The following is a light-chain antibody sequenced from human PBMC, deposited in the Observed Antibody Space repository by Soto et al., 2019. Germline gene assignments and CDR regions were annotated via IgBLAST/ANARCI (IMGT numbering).Light chain of an antibody. Sequence: DIQMTQSPSSLSASVGDRVTITCRASQSISNYLNWYQQKPGKAPKLLIYAASSLQGGVPSRFSGSGSGTDFTLTINSLQPEDFANYYCQRSNSSPYTFGQGTKVEIK. V-gene: IGKV1-39*01. J-gene: IGKJ2*01. CDR1: QSISNY. CDR2: AAS. CDR3: QRSNSSPYT.